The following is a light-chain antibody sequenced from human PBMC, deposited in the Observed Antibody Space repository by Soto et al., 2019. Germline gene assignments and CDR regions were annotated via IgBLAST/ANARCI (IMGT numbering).Light chain of an antibody. Sequence: DIQMTQSPSTLSGSVGDRVTITCRASQSISSWLAWYQQKPGKAPKFLIYDASSLESGVPSRFSGSGSGTEFTLTISSLQPDDFATYYCQQYNSYHTFGQGTRLEIK. CDR2: DAS. CDR3: QQYNSYHT. J-gene: IGKJ5*01. V-gene: IGKV1-5*01. CDR1: QSISSW.